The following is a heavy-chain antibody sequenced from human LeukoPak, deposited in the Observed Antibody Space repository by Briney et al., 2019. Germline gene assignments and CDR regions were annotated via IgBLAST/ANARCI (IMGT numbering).Heavy chain of an antibody. CDR2: IYYSGTS. D-gene: IGHD3-9*01. Sequence: SETLSLTCTVSGGSISSYYWSWLRQPPGKGLEWIGYIYYSGTSNYNPSLKSRVTISVDTSKNQFSLQLSSVTAADTAVYYCAGTTYYDILTGYTATDYWGQGTLVTVPS. V-gene: IGHV4-59*08. CDR3: AGTTYYDILTGYTATDY. J-gene: IGHJ4*02. CDR1: GGSISSYY.